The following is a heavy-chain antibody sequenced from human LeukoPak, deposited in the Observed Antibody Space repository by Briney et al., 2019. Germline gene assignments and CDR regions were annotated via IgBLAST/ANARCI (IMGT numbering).Heavy chain of an antibody. J-gene: IGHJ4*02. CDR3: ARPSRDGRWYYFDY. V-gene: IGHV5-51*01. Sequence: LGESLKVSCKGSGYSFASCWIGWVRQMPGKGLEWMGIIYPGDSDTRYSPSFQGQVTISADKSISTAYLQWSSLKASDTAMYYCARPSRDGRWYYFDYWGQGTLVTVSS. CDR1: GYSFASCW. CDR2: IYPGDSDT. D-gene: IGHD5-24*01.